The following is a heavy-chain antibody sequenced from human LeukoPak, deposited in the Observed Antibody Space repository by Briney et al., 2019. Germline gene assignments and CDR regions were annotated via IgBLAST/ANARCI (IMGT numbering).Heavy chain of an antibody. CDR3: ARDRSGYANDAFDF. Sequence: GGSLRLSCAASGFTFDDYGMSWVRQAPGKGLEWVAVLSYGGTNKYYADSVKGRFTISRDNSKNTMFLQMNSLRAEDTAVYHCARDRSGYANDAFDFWGQGTMVTVSS. CDR1: GFTFDDYG. D-gene: IGHD3-3*01. V-gene: IGHV3-30*03. CDR2: LSYGGTNK. J-gene: IGHJ3*01.